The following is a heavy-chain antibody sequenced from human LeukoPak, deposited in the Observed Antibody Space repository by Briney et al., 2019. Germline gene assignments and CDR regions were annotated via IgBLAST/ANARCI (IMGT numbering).Heavy chain of an antibody. J-gene: IGHJ4*02. V-gene: IGHV4-39*01. CDR2: IYYTGST. CDR1: GASISGGTYY. D-gene: IGHD1-26*01. Sequence: SETLSLTCIVSGASISGGTYYWGWIRQPPGKGLEWIGSIYYTGSTYDNPSLKSRFTISVDTSKNQFSLQLSSVTAADTAVYYCARRGGSGRAFDYWGQGTLVTVSS. CDR3: ARRGGSGRAFDY.